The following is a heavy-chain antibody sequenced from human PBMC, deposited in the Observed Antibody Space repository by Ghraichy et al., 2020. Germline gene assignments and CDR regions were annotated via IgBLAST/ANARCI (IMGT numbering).Heavy chain of an antibody. CDR3: ARPLGTSPKRNGMDV. V-gene: IGHV4-39*01. Sequence: SETLSLTCTVSGGSISSSSYYWGWIRQPPGKGLEWIGSIYYSGSTYYNPSLKSRVTISVDTSKNQFSLKLSSVTAADTAVYYCARPLGTSPKRNGMDVWGQGTTVTVSS. CDR1: GGSISSSSYY. CDR2: IYYSGST. J-gene: IGHJ6*02. D-gene: IGHD2-2*01.